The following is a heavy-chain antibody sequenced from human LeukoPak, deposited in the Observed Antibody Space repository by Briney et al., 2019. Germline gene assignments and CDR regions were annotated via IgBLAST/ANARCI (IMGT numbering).Heavy chain of an antibody. CDR3: TRDVRDEYTSGWYPIGY. CDR2: ISSGGRYV. J-gene: IGHJ4*02. CDR1: GFTFSTYS. Sequence: GGSVRLSCAASGFTFSTYSMNWVRQAPGKGLEWVSSISSGGRYVYYADSVKGRFTISRDNAKNSLYLQMNSLRAEDTAVYYCTRDVRDEYTSGWYPIGYWGQGTLVTVSS. V-gene: IGHV3-21*01. D-gene: IGHD6-19*01.